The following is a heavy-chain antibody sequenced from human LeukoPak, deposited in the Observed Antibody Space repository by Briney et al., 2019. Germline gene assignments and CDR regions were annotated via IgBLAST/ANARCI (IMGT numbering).Heavy chain of an antibody. CDR3: ARVPQGSSWPYYFDY. V-gene: IGHV1-69*04. CDR1: GCTFSTYA. Sequence: GSSVKVSCKASGCTFSTYAIRWVRQAPGQGLEWVGRIVPILGTANYAQNFQGRVTITADRSTTTAYMELSSLRSEDTAVYYCARVPQGSSWPYYFDYWGQGTLVTVSS. D-gene: IGHD6-13*01. CDR2: IVPILGTA. J-gene: IGHJ4*02.